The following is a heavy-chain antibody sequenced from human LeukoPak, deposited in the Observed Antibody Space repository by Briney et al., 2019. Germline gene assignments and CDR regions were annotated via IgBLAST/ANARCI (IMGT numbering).Heavy chain of an antibody. D-gene: IGHD3-3*01. CDR3: ARDHDFWSGYEGLNWFDP. CDR2: IYYSGST. J-gene: IGHJ5*02. V-gene: IGHV4-59*12. CDR1: GGSISGYY. Sequence: SETLSLTCTVSGGSISGYYWTWIRQPPGKGLEWIGYIYYSGSTNYSPSLKSRVTISVDTSKNQFSLRLSSVTAADTAVYYCARDHDFWSGYEGLNWFDPWGQGTLVTVSS.